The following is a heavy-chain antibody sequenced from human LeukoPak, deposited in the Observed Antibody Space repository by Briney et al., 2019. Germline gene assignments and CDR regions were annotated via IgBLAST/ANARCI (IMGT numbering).Heavy chain of an antibody. CDR3: ARAPITSPFYFDY. J-gene: IGHJ4*02. V-gene: IGHV3-20*04. CDR2: INWSGGST. CDR1: GFAFDEHG. D-gene: IGHD2-2*01. Sequence: GGSLRLSCTASGFAFDEHGMSWVRQVPGKGLEWVSGINWSGGSTGYADPLRGRFTISRDNAKNSLHLQMDSLRAEDTALYYCARAPITSPFYFDYWGQGTLVTVSS.